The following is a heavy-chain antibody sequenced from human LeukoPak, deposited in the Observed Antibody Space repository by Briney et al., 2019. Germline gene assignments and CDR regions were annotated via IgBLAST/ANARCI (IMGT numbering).Heavy chain of an antibody. CDR3: ARVTVHRYYYCYMDV. CDR1: GYTFTSYG. D-gene: IGHD4-11*01. J-gene: IGHJ6*03. CDR2: ISAYNGNT. Sequence: ASVKVSCKASGYTFTSYGISWVRQAPGQGLEWMGWISAYNGNTSYAQKLQGRVTMTTDTSTSTAYMELRSLRSDDTAVYYCARVTVHRYYYCYMDVWGKGTTVTVSS. V-gene: IGHV1-18*01.